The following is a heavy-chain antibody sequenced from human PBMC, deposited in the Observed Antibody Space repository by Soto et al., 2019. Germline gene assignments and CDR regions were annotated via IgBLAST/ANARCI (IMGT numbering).Heavy chain of an antibody. Sequence: GASVKVSCKASGGTFSSYAMSWVRQSPGQGLELMGGIIPIFGTANYAQKFQGRVTITADESTSTAYMELSSLRSEDTAVYYCARADIVVVPAAMITENYYYYYGMDVWGQGTTVTVSS. CDR1: GGTFSSYA. V-gene: IGHV1-69*13. J-gene: IGHJ6*02. D-gene: IGHD2-2*01. CDR3: ARADIVVVPAAMITENYYYYYGMDV. CDR2: IIPIFGTA.